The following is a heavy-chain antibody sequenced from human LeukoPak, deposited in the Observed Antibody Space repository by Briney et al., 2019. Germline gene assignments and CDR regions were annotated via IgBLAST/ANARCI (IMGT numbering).Heavy chain of an antibody. V-gene: IGHV5-51*01. CDR2: IYPGDSDT. CDR1: GYTFTNSW. CDR3: ARRDSSNRDWFDP. D-gene: IGHD3-22*01. J-gene: IGHJ5*02. Sequence: NLGESLKISCKGSGYTFTNSWIAWVRQMPGKGLEWMGIIYPGDSDTRYSPSFQGQVTISAEKSINTAYLQWSSLKASDTAIYYCARRDSSNRDWFDPWGQGTLVTVSS.